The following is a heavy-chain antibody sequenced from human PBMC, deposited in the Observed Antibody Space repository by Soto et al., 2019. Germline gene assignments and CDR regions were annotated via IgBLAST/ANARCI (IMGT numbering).Heavy chain of an antibody. V-gene: IGHV4-30-4*08. D-gene: IGHD1-7*01. CDR3: PRQITGTITFDP. CDR2: IYHSGNT. Sequence: QVQLQESGPGLVKPSQTLSLTCTVSGGSISSGDYYWTWIRQPPGKGLEWIGYIYHSGNTYYNPSLESRVTISMDTSKNQFSLKLSSVTAADTAVYFCPRQITGTITFDPWGQGTLFTVSS. CDR1: GGSISSGDYY. J-gene: IGHJ5*02.